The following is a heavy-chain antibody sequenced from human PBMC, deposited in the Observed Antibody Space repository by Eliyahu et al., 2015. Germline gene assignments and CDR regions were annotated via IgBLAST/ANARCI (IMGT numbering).Heavy chain of an antibody. Sequence: QVQLQESAPGLVKPSETLSLTCTVSGASIPTSYWSWIRQPPGKGLEWIGYISYSGSTNYNPSLKSRVTISVDTSKNQFSLKLSSVTAADTAVYYCARLTPIDNSGYYYGFTFDIWGQGTMVTFSS. D-gene: IGHD3-22*01. CDR1: GASIPTSY. CDR3: ARLTPIDNSGYYYGFTFDI. V-gene: IGHV4-59*08. CDR2: ISYSGST. J-gene: IGHJ3*02.